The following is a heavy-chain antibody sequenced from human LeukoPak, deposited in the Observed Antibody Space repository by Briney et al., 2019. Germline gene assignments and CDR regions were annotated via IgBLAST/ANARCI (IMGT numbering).Heavy chain of an antibody. Sequence: PGGSLRLSCKGSGYSFTSYWIGWVRQMPGKGLEWMGIIYPGDSDTRHSPSFQGQVTISADKSISTAYLQWSSLKASDTAMYHCARHRKGYCSGGSCYSNWFDPWGQGTLVTVSS. CDR1: GYSFTSYW. V-gene: IGHV5-51*01. CDR3: ARHRKGYCSGGSCYSNWFDP. CDR2: IYPGDSDT. D-gene: IGHD2-15*01. J-gene: IGHJ5*02.